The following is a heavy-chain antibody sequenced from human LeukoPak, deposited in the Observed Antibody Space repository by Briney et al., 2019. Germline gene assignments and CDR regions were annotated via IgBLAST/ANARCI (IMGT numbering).Heavy chain of an antibody. Sequence: PSETLSLTCTVSGGSISSSSYYWGWIRQPPGKGLEWIGSIYYSGSTYYNPSLRSRVTISVDTSKNQFSLKLSSVTAADTAVYYCARDAISSWYTRGVYYFDYWGQGTLVTVSS. J-gene: IGHJ4*02. D-gene: IGHD6-13*01. CDR1: GGSISSSSYY. CDR2: IYYSGST. CDR3: ARDAISSWYTRGVYYFDY. V-gene: IGHV4-39*07.